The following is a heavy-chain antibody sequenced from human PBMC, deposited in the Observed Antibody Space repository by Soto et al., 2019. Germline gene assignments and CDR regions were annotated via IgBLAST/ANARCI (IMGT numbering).Heavy chain of an antibody. V-gene: IGHV4-34*01. CDR2: INHSGST. Sequence: QVQLQQWGAGLLKPSETLFLTCAVYGGSFSGYYWSWIRQPPGKGLEWIGEINHSGSTNYNPSLKSRVTISVDTSKNQFSLKLSSVTAADTAVYYCARSTLTYYDFWSGYRPNYFDYWGQGTLVTVSS. J-gene: IGHJ4*02. D-gene: IGHD3-3*01. CDR3: ARSTLTYYDFWSGYRPNYFDY. CDR1: GGSFSGYY.